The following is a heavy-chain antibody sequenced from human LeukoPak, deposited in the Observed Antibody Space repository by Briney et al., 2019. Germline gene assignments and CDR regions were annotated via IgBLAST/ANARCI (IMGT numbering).Heavy chain of an antibody. CDR1: GYTFTGYY. CDR2: INPNSGGT. J-gene: IGHJ3*02. D-gene: IGHD3-10*01. Sequence: ASVKVSCKASGYTFTGYYMHWVRQAPGQGLEWMGWINPNSGGTNYAQKSQGRVTMTRDTSISTAYMELSRLRSDDTAVYYCARGGRLWFGESCIWGQGTMVTVSS. CDR3: ARGGRLWFGESCI. V-gene: IGHV1-2*02.